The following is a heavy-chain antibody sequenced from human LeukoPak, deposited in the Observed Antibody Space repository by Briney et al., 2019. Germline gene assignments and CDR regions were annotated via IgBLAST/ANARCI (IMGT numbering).Heavy chain of an antibody. J-gene: IGHJ5*02. CDR3: ARPEGIAAAGTVWFDP. CDR2: IYHSGST. CDR1: GGSISSSNW. V-gene: IGHV4-4*02. D-gene: IGHD6-13*01. Sequence: SETLSLTCAVSGGSISSSNWWSWVRQPPGKGLEWIGEIYHSGSTNYNPSLKSRVTISVDKSKNQFSLKLSSVPAADTAVYYCARPEGIAAAGTVWFDPWGQGTLVTVSS.